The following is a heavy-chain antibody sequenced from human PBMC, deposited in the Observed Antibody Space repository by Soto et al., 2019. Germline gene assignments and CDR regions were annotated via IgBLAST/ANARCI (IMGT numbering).Heavy chain of an antibody. J-gene: IGHJ6*02. Sequence: ASVKVSCKASGYTFTSYGISWVRQAPGQGLEWMGWTSAYNGNTNYAQKLQGRVTMTTDTSTSTAYMELRSLRSDDTAVYYCARKEVGAARRIPDYYYYGMDVWGQGTTVTVSS. CDR1: GYTFTSYG. CDR2: TSAYNGNT. D-gene: IGHD6-6*01. V-gene: IGHV1-18*01. CDR3: ARKEVGAARRIPDYYYYGMDV.